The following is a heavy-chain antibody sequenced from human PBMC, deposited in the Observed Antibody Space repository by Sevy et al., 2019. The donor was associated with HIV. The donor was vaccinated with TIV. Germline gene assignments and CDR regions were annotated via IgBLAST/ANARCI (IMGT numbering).Heavy chain of an antibody. Sequence: GGSLGLSCAASGFTFSNAWMSWVRQAPAKGLEWVGRIKSRTDGGTTVYAAPVKGRFTISRDDSKNTLYLQMNSLKTEDTAVYYCTTENGNTELGGYYFDNWGQGTLVTVSS. V-gene: IGHV3-15*01. CDR3: TTENGNTELGGYYFDN. J-gene: IGHJ4*02. CDR2: IKSRTDGGTT. CDR1: GFTFSNAW. D-gene: IGHD3-16*01.